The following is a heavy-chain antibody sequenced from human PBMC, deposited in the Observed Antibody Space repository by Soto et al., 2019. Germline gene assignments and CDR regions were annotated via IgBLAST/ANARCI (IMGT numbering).Heavy chain of an antibody. CDR1: GGSFSGYY. CDR3: ARLTGPYNWYPINDYYCYGMDV. D-gene: IGHD1-20*01. J-gene: IGHJ6*02. V-gene: IGHV4-34*01. Sequence: APETLSLTCAVYGGSFSGYYWSWIRQPPGKGLEWIGEINHSGSTNYNPSLKSRVTISVDTSKNQFSLKLSSVTAADTAVYYCARLTGPYNWYPINDYYCYGMDVWAQGAAVTVSS. CDR2: INHSGST.